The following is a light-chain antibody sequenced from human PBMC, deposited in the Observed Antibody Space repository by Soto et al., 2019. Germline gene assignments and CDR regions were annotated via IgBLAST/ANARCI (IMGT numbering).Light chain of an antibody. CDR3: PQRSKWPGLT. V-gene: IGKV3-11*02. J-gene: IGKJ4*01. CDR1: QSVSSY. Sequence: EIVLTQSPATLSLSPGERATLSCRASQSVSSYLAWYQQKPGQAPRLLSYDAANRATGIPARFNGSGSGRDFTLTMSSLETKEFAGYYSPQRSKWPGLTFGGGTKVETK. CDR2: DAA.